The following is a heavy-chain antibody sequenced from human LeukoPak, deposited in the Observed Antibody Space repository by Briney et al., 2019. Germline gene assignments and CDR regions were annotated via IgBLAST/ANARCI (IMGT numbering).Heavy chain of an antibody. V-gene: IGHV3-48*01. CDR1: GFIFNNYG. CDR3: AKDRGYDYSDSSGNFDY. D-gene: IGHD3-22*01. J-gene: IGHJ4*02. CDR2: IKGRSDTI. Sequence: GGSLRLSCTASGFIFNNYGMNWVRQAPGKGLEWISYIKGRSDTIHYADSVKGRFTISRDNAKNTLYLQMNSLRAEDTAVYYCAKDRGYDYSDSSGNFDYWGQGTLVTVSS.